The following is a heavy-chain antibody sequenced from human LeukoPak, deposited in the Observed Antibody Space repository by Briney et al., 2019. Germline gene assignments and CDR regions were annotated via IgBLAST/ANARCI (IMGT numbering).Heavy chain of an antibody. J-gene: IGHJ6*03. CDR1: GGSISSYY. D-gene: IGHD6-6*01. Sequence: PSETLSLTCTVSGGSISSYYWNWIRQPPGKGLEWIGYIYYSGSTNYNPSLKSRVTISVDTSKNQFSLKLSSVTAADTAVYYCARARPSWLAAQDRYYYYYYMDVWGKGTTVTVSS. CDR2: IYYSGST. CDR3: ARARPSWLAAQDRYYYYYYMDV. V-gene: IGHV4-59*12.